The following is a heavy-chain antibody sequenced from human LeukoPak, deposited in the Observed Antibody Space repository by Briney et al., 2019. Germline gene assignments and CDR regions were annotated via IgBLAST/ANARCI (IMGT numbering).Heavy chain of an antibody. J-gene: IGHJ3*02. V-gene: IGHV3-30-3*01. CDR3: ARDEPPHMVRGVIKGLGAFDI. CDR2: ISYDGSNK. CDR1: GFTFSSYA. D-gene: IGHD3-10*01. Sequence: GRSLRLSCAASGFTFSSYAMHWVRQAPGKGLEWVAVISYDGSNKYYADSVEGRFTISRDNAKNTLYVQMNSLRAEDTAVYYCARDEPPHMVRGVIKGLGAFDIWGQGTMVTVSS.